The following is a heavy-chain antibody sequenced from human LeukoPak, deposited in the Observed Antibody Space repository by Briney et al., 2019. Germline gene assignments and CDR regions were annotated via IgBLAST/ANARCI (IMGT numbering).Heavy chain of an antibody. Sequence: PSETLSLTCAVYDESFSGYYCSWIRQPPRKGLEWIGEIDHSGSTNYNPSLQSRVTISVDTSKNQFSLMVSSVSAADTAVYYCARGNRPYGEHEAFDIWGHGTTVTVSP. D-gene: IGHD3-10*01. V-gene: IGHV4-34*01. CDR2: IDHSGST. CDR1: DESFSGYY. CDR3: ARGNRPYGEHEAFDI. J-gene: IGHJ3*02.